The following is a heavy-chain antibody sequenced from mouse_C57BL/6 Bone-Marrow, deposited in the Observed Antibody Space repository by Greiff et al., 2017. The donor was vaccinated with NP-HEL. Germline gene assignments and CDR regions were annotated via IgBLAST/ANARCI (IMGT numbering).Heavy chain of an antibody. CDR3: ARPPLYYDYDGVLFDY. J-gene: IGHJ2*01. CDR1: GYAFSSSW. V-gene: IGHV1-82*01. D-gene: IGHD2-4*01. Sequence: QVQLQQSGPELVKPGASVKISCKASGYAFSSSWMNWVKQRPGKGLEWIGRIYPGDGDTNYIGKFKGKATLTADKSSSTAYMQLSSLTSEDSAVYFGARPPLYYDYDGVLFDYWGQGTTLTVSS. CDR2: IYPGDGDT.